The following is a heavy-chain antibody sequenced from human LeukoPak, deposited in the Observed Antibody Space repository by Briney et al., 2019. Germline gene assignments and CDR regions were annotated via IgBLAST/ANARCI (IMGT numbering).Heavy chain of an antibody. CDR3: ARHAGMTMASLFFDY. CDR1: GGSVSNYRYY. Sequence: PSETLSLTCNVSGGSVSNYRYYWGWIRHPPGKGLEWIGSLYYTGSTYHNPSLGGRVATSVDTSTNQISLRLSSVTAADTAVYYCARHAGMTMASLFFDYWGQGTLVTVSS. D-gene: IGHD4/OR15-4a*01. J-gene: IGHJ4*02. V-gene: IGHV4-39*01. CDR2: LYYTGST.